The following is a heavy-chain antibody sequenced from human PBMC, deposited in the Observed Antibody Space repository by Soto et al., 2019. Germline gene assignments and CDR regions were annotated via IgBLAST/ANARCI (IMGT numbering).Heavy chain of an antibody. CDR2: ISSSSSTI. CDR3: ARDIVTMVRGVVYNWFDP. V-gene: IGHV3-48*02. Sequence: GGSLRLSCAASGLTFSSYSMNWVRQAPGKGLEWVSYISSSSSTIYYADSVKGRFTISRDNAKNSLYLQMNSLRDEDTAVYYCARDIVTMVRGVVYNWFDPWGQGTLVTVSS. J-gene: IGHJ5*02. CDR1: GLTFSSYS. D-gene: IGHD3-10*01.